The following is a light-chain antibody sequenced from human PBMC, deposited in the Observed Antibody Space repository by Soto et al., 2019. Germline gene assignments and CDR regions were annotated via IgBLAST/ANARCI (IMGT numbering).Light chain of an antibody. CDR3: HQYYSTPWT. V-gene: IGKV4-1*01. Sequence: DIVMTQSPDSLAVSLGERATINCKSSQSVLYSSNNKNYLAWYQQKPGQPPKLLIYWASTRESGVPDRFSGSGSGTDLTLTIRSLQAEDVAVYYCHQYYSTPWTFGQGTKVEIK. J-gene: IGKJ1*01. CDR1: QSVLYSSNNKNY. CDR2: WAS.